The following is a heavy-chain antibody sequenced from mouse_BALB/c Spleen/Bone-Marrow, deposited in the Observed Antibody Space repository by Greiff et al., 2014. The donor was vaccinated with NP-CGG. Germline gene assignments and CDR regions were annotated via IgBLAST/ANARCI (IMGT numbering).Heavy chain of an antibody. Sequence: DVQRVESGGGLVQPGSSLRLSCATSGFTFTDYYMNLVRQPPGKALEWLGFIRNKANGYTTEFSASVKGRFTISRDNSQSILYLQMNTLRAEDSATYYCARYDGYSDNAMDYWGQGTSVTVSS. J-gene: IGHJ4*01. D-gene: IGHD2-3*01. V-gene: IGHV7-3*02. CDR1: GFTFTDYY. CDR2: IRNKANGYTT. CDR3: ARYDGYSDNAMDY.